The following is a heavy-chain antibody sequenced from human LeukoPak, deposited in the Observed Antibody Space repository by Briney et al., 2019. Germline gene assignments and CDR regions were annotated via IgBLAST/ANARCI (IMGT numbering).Heavy chain of an antibody. CDR2: IYHSGST. Sequence: PSETLSLTCAVSGYSISSGYYWGWIRQPPGKGLEWIGSIYHSGSTYYNPSLKSRATISVDTSKNQFSLKLSSVTAADTAVYYCARGITIFGVVIIYFDYWGQGTLVTVSS. D-gene: IGHD3-3*01. CDR1: GYSISSGYY. CDR3: ARGITIFGVVIIYFDY. J-gene: IGHJ4*02. V-gene: IGHV4-38-2*01.